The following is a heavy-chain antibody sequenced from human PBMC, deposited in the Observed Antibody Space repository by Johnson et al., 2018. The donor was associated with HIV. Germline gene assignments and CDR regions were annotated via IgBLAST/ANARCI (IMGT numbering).Heavy chain of an antibody. J-gene: IGHJ3*02. CDR2: ISSSGSTI. CDR3: AKGHCIAAAGVGAACHAFDI. CDR1: GFTFSDYY. D-gene: IGHD6-13*01. V-gene: IGHV3-11*04. Sequence: QVQLVESGGGLVQPGGSLRLSCAASGFTFSDYYMSWFRQAPGKGLEWVSYISSSGSTIYYADSVKGRFTISRDNAKNSLYLQMNSLRAEDTAVYYCAKGHCIAAAGVGAACHAFDIWGQGTMVTVSS.